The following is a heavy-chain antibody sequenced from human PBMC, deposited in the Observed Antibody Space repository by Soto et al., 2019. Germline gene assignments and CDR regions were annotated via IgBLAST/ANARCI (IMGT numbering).Heavy chain of an antibody. CDR1: GFSFSSYA. CDR2: ISATDVAT. D-gene: IGHD1-26*01. Sequence: EVQLLESGGGLVQPGGSLRLSCAASGFSFSSYAMGWVRQAPGKGLEWVSIISATDVATYYADSVKGHFIIARDDSRRTLFLQMNSLRAEDTAVYHCVKDVYSGSSGQVDLWGQGTLVTVSS. CDR3: VKDVYSGSSGQVDL. V-gene: IGHV3-23*01. J-gene: IGHJ5*02.